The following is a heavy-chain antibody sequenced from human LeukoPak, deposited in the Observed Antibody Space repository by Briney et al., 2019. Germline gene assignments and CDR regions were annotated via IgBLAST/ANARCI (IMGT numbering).Heavy chain of an antibody. D-gene: IGHD3-10*01. V-gene: IGHV3-11*01. Sequence: GGSLRLSCAASGFTFSDYFMSWIRQAPGKGPEGVSYINSGSSTIYYADSVKGRFTISRDNDKNSLYLQMNSLGAEYTAVYYGARDMGFFDSWGRGTLVTVSS. J-gene: IGHJ4*02. CDR1: GFTFSDYF. CDR3: ARDMGFFDS. CDR2: INSGSSTI.